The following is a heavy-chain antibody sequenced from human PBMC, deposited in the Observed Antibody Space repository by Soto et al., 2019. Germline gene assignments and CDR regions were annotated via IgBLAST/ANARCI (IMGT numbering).Heavy chain of an antibody. Sequence: QVQLVQSGAEVKKPGASVKVSCKASGYTFTSYGISWVRQAPGRGPEWMGWISAYNGKTKHAQKFQGRVTMTTDRSKTTAYMVLRSLRSDDTDVYFCAREGLYSGYDWSDYFYYYGMDVWGQGTTVTVSS. V-gene: IGHV1-18*04. D-gene: IGHD5-12*01. CDR1: GYTFTSYG. J-gene: IGHJ6*02. CDR3: AREGLYSGYDWSDYFYYYGMDV. CDR2: ISAYNGKT.